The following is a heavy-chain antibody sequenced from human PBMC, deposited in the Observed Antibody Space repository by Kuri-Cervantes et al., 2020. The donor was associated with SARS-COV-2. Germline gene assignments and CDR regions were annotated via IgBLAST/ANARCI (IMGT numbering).Heavy chain of an antibody. CDR3: VRAAIGGLYDAIDV. CDR1: GGSFSRYY. CDR2: VYNTGST. V-gene: IGHV4-59*01. Sequence: SETLSLTCAVSGGSFSRYYWNWVRQPPGKGLEWIGYVYNTGSTGYNPSLKSRVTISVDTSKRQFSLRLTSVTATDTAVYYCVRAAIGGLYDAIDVWGQGRMVTVSS. D-gene: IGHD6-25*01. J-gene: IGHJ3*01.